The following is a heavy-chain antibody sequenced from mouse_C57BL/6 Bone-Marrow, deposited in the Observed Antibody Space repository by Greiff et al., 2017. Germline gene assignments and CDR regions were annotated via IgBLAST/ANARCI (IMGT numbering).Heavy chain of an antibody. CDR2: INPNNGGT. Sequence: EVQLQQSGPELVKPGASVKMSCKASGYTFTDYNMHWVKQSHGKSLEWIGYINPNNGGTSYTQTFKGKATFTVNKSSSTAYMELSSLTSEASAVYYCARGGWLPFAYWGQGTLVTVSA. D-gene: IGHD2-3*01. V-gene: IGHV1-22*01. CDR1: GYTFTDYN. J-gene: IGHJ3*01. CDR3: ARGGWLPFAY.